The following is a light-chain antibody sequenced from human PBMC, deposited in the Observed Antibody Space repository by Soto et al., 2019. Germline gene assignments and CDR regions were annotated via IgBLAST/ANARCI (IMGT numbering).Light chain of an antibody. J-gene: IGLJ3*02. V-gene: IGLV1-40*01. CDR1: RSNIGAGYD. CDR2: ANS. CDR3: QSYDRSLSGWV. Sequence: QSVLTQAPSESGAPGQRVTISCTGSRSNIGAGYDVHWYQQLPGTAPKLLIYANSNRPSGVPDRFSGSKSGTSASLAITGLQAEDEADYYCQSYDRSLSGWVFGGGTTVTVL.